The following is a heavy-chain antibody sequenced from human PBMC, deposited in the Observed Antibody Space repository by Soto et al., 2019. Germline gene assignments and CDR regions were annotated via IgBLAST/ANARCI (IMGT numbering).Heavy chain of an antibody. J-gene: IGHJ6*02. Sequence: EVQVVESGGGLVQPGGSLRLSCAASGFTFSDHFMDWVRQAPGKGLEWLGRTRNKAKSYTPEYAAAVRDRFTISRDESKNSLFLKMNSLKTEDTAVYYCVCDYAGIYYGMDVWGQGTTVTVSS. CDR2: TRNKAKSYTP. CDR3: VCDYAGIYYGMDV. V-gene: IGHV3-72*01. D-gene: IGHD4-17*01. CDR1: GFTFSDHF.